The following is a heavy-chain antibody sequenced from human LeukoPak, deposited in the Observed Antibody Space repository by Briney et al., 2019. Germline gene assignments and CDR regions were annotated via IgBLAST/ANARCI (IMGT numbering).Heavy chain of an antibody. J-gene: IGHJ4*02. Sequence: SETLSLTCAVYGGSFSGYYWSWIRQPPGKGLEWIGYIYHTRSTSYSPSLKSRVTIPADTSQSQFSLKLSSVTAADTAVYYCASRKLGNDYWGQGTLVTVSS. CDR2: IYHTRST. CDR1: GGSFSGYY. CDR3: ASRKLGNDY. V-gene: IGHV4-34*01. D-gene: IGHD7-27*01.